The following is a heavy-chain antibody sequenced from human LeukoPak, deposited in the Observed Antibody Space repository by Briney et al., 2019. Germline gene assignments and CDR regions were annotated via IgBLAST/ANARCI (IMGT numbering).Heavy chain of an antibody. CDR3: ARVGEWLKMPDYYYGMDV. Sequence: SVKVSCKASGGTFNSYAISWARQAPGQGLEWMGRIIPILGIANYAQKFQGRVTITADKSTSTAYMELSSLRSEDTAVYYCARVGEWLKMPDYYYGMDVWGQGSTVTVSS. J-gene: IGHJ6*02. V-gene: IGHV1-69*04. D-gene: IGHD3-3*01. CDR1: GGTFNSYA. CDR2: IIPILGIA.